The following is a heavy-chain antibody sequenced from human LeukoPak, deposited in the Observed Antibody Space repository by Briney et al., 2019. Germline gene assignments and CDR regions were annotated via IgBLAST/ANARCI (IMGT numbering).Heavy chain of an antibody. J-gene: IGHJ5*02. V-gene: IGHV3-7*05. Sequence: GGSLRLSCAASGFTFSTYWMNWVRQAPGKGLEWVANIKHDGSEINYMDSVKGRFTISRDNAKNSLYLQMNSLRTEDTAVYYCARGYCSSTSCYKNWFDPWGQGTLVTVSS. CDR2: IKHDGSEI. CDR3: ARGYCSSTSCYKNWFDP. CDR1: GFTFSTYW. D-gene: IGHD2-2*02.